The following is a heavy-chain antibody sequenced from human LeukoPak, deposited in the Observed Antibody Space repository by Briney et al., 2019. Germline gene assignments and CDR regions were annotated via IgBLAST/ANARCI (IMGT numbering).Heavy chain of an antibody. D-gene: IGHD6-13*01. J-gene: IGHJ6*03. CDR2: IYYSGST. CDR3: ARDFTIAAAGIYYYYYMDV. V-gene: IGHV4-59*12. CDR1: GGSISSYY. Sequence: PSETLSLTCAVSGGSISSYYWSWIRQPPGKGLEWIGYIYYSGSTNYNPSLKSRVTMSVDTSKNQFSLKLSSVTAADTAVYYCARDFTIAAAGIYYYYYMDVWGKGTTVTISS.